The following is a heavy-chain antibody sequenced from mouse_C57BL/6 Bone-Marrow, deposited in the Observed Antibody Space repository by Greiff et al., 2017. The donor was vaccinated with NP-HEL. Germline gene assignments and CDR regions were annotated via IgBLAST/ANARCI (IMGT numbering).Heavy chain of an antibody. D-gene: IGHD2-4*01. CDR1: GYTFTSYW. J-gene: IGHJ3*01. CDR2: IDPSDSYT. Sequence: QVQLQQSGAELVMPGASVKLSCKASGYTFTSYWMHWVKQRPGQGLEWIGEIDPSDSYTNYNQKFKGKSTLTVDKSSSTAYMQLSSLTSEDSAVYYCARRGDYDPFAYRGQGTLVTVSA. V-gene: IGHV1-69*01. CDR3: ARRGDYDPFAY.